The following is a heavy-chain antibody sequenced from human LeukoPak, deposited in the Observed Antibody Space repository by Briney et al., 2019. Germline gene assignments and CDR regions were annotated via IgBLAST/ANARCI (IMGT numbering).Heavy chain of an antibody. D-gene: IGHD4-17*01. CDR2: ISAYNGNT. V-gene: IGHV1-18*01. CDR3: ARGSAVTSSYYFDY. Sequence: ASVEVSCKASGYTFTSYGINWVRQAPGQGLEWMGWISAYNGNTNYAQKLQGRVTMTTDTSTSTAYMELRSLRSDDTAVYYCARGSAVTSSYYFDYWGQGTLVTVSS. CDR1: GYTFTSYG. J-gene: IGHJ4*02.